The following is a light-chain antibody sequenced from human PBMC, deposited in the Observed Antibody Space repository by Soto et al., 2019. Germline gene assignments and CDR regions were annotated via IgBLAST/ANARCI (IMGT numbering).Light chain of an antibody. CDR2: GTS. CDR3: QQYNNWPPIT. CDR1: HSVSSN. V-gene: IGKV3D-15*01. J-gene: IGKJ5*01. Sequence: EIVLTQSPATLSLSPGERATLSFRASHSVSSNLAWYQQKPGQAPRLLIYGTSTRATGIPARFSGSGSGTEFTLTISSLQSEDFAVYYCQQYNNWPPITFGQGTRLEI.